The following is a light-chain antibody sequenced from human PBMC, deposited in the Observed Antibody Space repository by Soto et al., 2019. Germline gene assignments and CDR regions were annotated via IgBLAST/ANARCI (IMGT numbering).Light chain of an antibody. CDR2: DAS. CDR3: QQRSNWPPTT. Sequence: EIVLTQSPATLALSPGERATRSCRASQSVSSYLAWYQQKPGQAPRLLIYDASNRATGIPARFSGSGSGTDFTLTISSLEPEDFAVYYCQQRSNWPPTTFGQGTRREIK. CDR1: QSVSSY. V-gene: IGKV3-11*01. J-gene: IGKJ5*01.